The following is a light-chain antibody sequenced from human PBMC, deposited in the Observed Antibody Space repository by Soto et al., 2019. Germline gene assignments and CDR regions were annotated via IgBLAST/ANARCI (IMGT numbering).Light chain of an antibody. J-gene: IGKJ1*01. Sequence: DRLFTQSPGTLSLSPGERATLSCRASQSVSSRYLAWYQQKPGQAPRLLIYGATIRATGIPDRFSGRGSGTEFTLTISSLQSEDFAVYYCQQYNSWPRTFGQGTKVDIK. CDR3: QQYNSWPRT. CDR1: QSVSSRY. V-gene: IGKV3D-15*01. CDR2: GAT.